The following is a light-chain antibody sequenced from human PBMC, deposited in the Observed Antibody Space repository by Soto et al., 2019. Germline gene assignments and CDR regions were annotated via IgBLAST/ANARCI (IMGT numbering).Light chain of an antibody. V-gene: IGKV1-5*01. Sequence: DIQMTQSPSSLSASVGDRVTITCRASQSINNYLNWYLQRPGQAPKLLIRSASTLQRGVPSRFSGSGSGTEFTLTISSLQTDDFATYYCQQYNSFSPWTFGQGTKVDIK. CDR3: QQYNSFSPWT. CDR1: QSINNY. CDR2: SAS. J-gene: IGKJ1*01.